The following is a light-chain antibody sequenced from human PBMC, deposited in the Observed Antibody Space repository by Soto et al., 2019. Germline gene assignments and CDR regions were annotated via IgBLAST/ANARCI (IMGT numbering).Light chain of an antibody. CDR1: SGDVGGYDY. CDR3: SSYAGSDNPSV. CDR2: EVT. Sequence: QSVLTQPLSASGSPGQSGTISCTGTSGDVGGYDYVSWYQPHPGKAPKLMIYEVTKRPLGVPDPLSGSKSGNTASLTVSGLQAEDEADYYCSSYAGSDNPSVFGTGTKVTVL. J-gene: IGLJ1*01. V-gene: IGLV2-8*01.